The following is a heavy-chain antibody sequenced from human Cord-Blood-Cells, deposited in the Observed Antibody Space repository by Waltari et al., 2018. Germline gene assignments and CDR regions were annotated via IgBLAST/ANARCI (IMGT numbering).Heavy chain of an antibody. J-gene: IGHJ5*02. CDR3: ARVGGSGSYYNWFDP. Sequence: QLQLQESGPGLVKPSETLSLTCTVSGGSISSSSYYWGWIRQLPGKGLEWIGSIYYSGSTYYNPSLKSRVTISVDTSKNQFSLKLSSVTAADTAVYYCARVGGSGSYYNWFDPWGQGTLVTVSS. CDR1: GGSISSSSYY. CDR2: IYYSGST. D-gene: IGHD3-10*01. V-gene: IGHV4-39*01.